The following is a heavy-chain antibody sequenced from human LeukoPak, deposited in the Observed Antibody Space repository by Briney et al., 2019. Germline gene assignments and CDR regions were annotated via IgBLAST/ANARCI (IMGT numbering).Heavy chain of an antibody. Sequence: GGSLRLSCAASGFTFSSYSMNWVRQAPGKGLEWVLSISSSSSYIYYADSVKGRFTISRDNAKNSLYLQMNSLRAEDTAVYYCARDRSGYYDSSGYPFDYWGQGTLVTVSS. D-gene: IGHD3-22*01. CDR3: ARDRSGYYDSSGYPFDY. V-gene: IGHV3-21*01. J-gene: IGHJ4*02. CDR1: GFTFSSYS. CDR2: ISSSSSYI.